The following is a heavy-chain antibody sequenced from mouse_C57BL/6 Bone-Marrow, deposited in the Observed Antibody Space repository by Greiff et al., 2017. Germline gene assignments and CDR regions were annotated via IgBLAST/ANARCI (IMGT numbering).Heavy chain of an antibody. CDR3: ARAYYYGSSCGY. J-gene: IGHJ2*01. D-gene: IGHD1-1*01. CDR2: IYPRSGNT. CDR1: GYTFTSYG. V-gene: IGHV1-81*01. Sequence: QVQLKESGAELVRPGASVKLSCKASGYTFTSYGIRWVKQRTGQGLEWIGEIYPRSGNTYYNEKFKGKATLTADKSSSTAYMELRSLTSEDSAVYFCARAYYYGSSCGYWGQGTTLTVSS.